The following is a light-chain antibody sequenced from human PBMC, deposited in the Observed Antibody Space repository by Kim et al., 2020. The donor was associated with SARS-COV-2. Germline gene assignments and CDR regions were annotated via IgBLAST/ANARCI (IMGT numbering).Light chain of an antibody. CDR1: SGSIGSNY. CDR3: QSYDGDDVI. CDR2: EDD. J-gene: IGLJ2*01. Sequence: NFMLTQPHSVSESPGKTVTISCTRSSGSIGSNYVNWYQQRPGSAPTPIIYEDDQRPSAVAERFSGSIDSSSNSASLTITGLTTEDEGDYFCQSYDGDDVIFGRGTQLTVL. V-gene: IGLV6-57*04.